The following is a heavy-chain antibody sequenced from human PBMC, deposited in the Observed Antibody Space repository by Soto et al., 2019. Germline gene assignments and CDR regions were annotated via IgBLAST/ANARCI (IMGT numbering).Heavy chain of an antibody. CDR3: AHKPDDANWFDP. V-gene: IGHV2-5*02. J-gene: IGHJ5*02. D-gene: IGHD1-1*01. CDR1: GFSLTTPTVG. Sequence: QIALKESGPTLVKPTQNLTLTCTFSGFSLTTPTVGVGWIRQPPGKALEWLAFVYWDDDKRYSPSLKTRLTITKDSSENRVVLTMTDMDPADTGTYYCAHKPDDANWFDPSGQGTLVTVSS. CDR2: VYWDDDK.